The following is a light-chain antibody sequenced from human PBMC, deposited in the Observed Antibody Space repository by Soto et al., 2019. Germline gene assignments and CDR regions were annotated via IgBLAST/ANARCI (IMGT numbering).Light chain of an antibody. CDR3: QQYSDSPT. J-gene: IGKJ1*01. CDR2: GAS. CDR1: RSVSSK. Sequence: EIVMTQSPATLSVSPGERATLSCRASRSVSSKLAWYQQKPGQAPWLLIYGASTRATGIPARFNGSGSGTEFTLTISSLQSEDFAVYYCQQYSDSPTFGQGTKVEIK. V-gene: IGKV3D-15*01.